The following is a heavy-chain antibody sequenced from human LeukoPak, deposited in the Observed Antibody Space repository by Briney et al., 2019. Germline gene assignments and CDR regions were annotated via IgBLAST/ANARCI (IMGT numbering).Heavy chain of an antibody. J-gene: IGHJ6*03. Sequence: SGGSLRLSCTASGFKFGDDAMSWVRQAPGKGLEWVGFIGSKAYGGTTEYAASVKGRFSISRDDSRSIAYLQMNYLKTEDTAVYFCTRNFRYRTSWSYQYYYYMDVWGKGTTVTISS. CDR2: IGSKAYGGTT. CDR1: GFKFGDDA. CDR3: TRNFRYRTSWSYQYYYYMDV. D-gene: IGHD6-13*01. V-gene: IGHV3-49*04.